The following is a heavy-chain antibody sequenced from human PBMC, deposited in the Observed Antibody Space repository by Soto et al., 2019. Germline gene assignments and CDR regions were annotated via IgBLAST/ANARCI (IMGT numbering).Heavy chain of an antibody. J-gene: IGHJ4*02. CDR1: GFTFSNYV. D-gene: IGHD6-13*01. CDR2: ISYDGSSK. CDR3: TNGRRQQPPLD. Sequence: PGESLSLSCAASGFTFSNYVMQWVRQAPGNGLEWVAVISYDGSSKFYADSEGRFTISRDNSKNTLYLQMNSLRAEDTAVYYCTNGRRQQPPLDWGQGTLVTVSS. V-gene: IGHV3-30*18.